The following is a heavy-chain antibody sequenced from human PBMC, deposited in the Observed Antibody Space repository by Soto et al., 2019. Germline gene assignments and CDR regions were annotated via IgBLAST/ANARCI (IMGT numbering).Heavy chain of an antibody. CDR1: GFTFSSYA. D-gene: IGHD3-22*01. V-gene: IGHV3-30-3*01. CDR3: ARDRPEYYYDSSGYYYRGRVAYYYGMDV. Sequence: GGSLRLSCAASGFTFSSYAMHWVRQAPGKGLEWVAVISYDGSNKYYADSVKGRFTISRDNSKNTLYLQMNSLRAEDTAVYYCARDRPEYYYDSSGYYYRGRVAYYYGMDVWGQGTTVTVSS. CDR2: ISYDGSNK. J-gene: IGHJ6*02.